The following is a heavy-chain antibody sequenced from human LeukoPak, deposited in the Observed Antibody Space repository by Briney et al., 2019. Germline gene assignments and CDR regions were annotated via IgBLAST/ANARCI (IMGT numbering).Heavy chain of an antibody. J-gene: IGHJ6*03. CDR2: ISSSSSYT. CDR1: GFTVSSNY. V-gene: IGHV3-21*06. Sequence: PGGSLRLSCAASGFTVSSNYMSWVRQAPGKGLEWVSSISSSSSYTYYADSVKGRFTISRDNPKSTVYLQMNSLRAEDTAVYHCARKKSVYRSSASSYYYMDVWGKGTTVTVSS. D-gene: IGHD6-6*01. CDR3: ARKKSVYRSSASSYYYMDV.